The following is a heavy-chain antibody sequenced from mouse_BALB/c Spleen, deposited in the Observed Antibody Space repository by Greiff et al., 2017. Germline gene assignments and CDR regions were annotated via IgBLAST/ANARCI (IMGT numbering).Heavy chain of an antibody. V-gene: IGHV1-7*01. Sequence: QVQLQQSGAELAKPGASVKMSCKASGYTFTSYWMHWVKQRPGQGLEWIGYINPSTGYTEYNQKFKDKATLTADKSSSTAYMQLSSLTSEDSAVYVCARNPYGYGFAYWGQGTLVTVSA. CDR2: INPSTGYT. CDR3: ARNPYGYGFAY. J-gene: IGHJ3*01. D-gene: IGHD2-2*01. CDR1: GYTFTSYW.